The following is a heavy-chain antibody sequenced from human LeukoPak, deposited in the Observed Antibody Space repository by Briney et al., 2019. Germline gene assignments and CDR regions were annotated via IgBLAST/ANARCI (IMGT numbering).Heavy chain of an antibody. Sequence: AGSLRLSCAASGFILSGNWMHWVRQAPGKGLVWVSRINSDGSSTSYADSVKGRFTISRDNAKNTLYLQMNSLRAEDTAVYYCARRDNYDYWGQGTLVTVSS. D-gene: IGHD2-15*01. CDR3: ARRDNYDY. CDR1: GFILSGNW. J-gene: IGHJ4*02. CDR2: INSDGSST. V-gene: IGHV3-74*01.